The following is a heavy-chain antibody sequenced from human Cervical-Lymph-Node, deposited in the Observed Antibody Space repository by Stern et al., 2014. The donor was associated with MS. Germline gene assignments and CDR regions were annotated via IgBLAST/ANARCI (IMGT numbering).Heavy chain of an antibody. D-gene: IGHD4-17*01. Sequence: QLVQSGAEVKKPGASVTVSCKASGYTFSSYGINWVRQAPGQGLEWMGWISTYNGNTNYAQKFQDRFTMTTDTSTETAYIELRSLRFDDTAVYYCVREVYGDLRRLGHWGQGTLVTVSS. J-gene: IGHJ4*02. CDR1: GYTFSSYG. V-gene: IGHV1-18*01. CDR2: ISTYNGNT. CDR3: VREVYGDLRRLGH.